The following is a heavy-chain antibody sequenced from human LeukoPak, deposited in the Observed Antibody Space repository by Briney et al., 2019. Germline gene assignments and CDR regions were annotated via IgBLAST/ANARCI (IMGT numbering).Heavy chain of an antibody. CDR3: ARALSSGYWFDP. D-gene: IGHD3-22*01. Sequence: PSETLSLTCTVSGGAITSSRYYWVWIRQPPGKGLEWIGSIFHSGTAYYNPSLKSRVTISVDTSKSQFSLRLTSVTAADTAVYYCARALSSGYWFDPWGQGTLVIVSS. CDR2: IFHSGTA. J-gene: IGHJ5*02. CDR1: GGAITSSRYY. V-gene: IGHV4-39*01.